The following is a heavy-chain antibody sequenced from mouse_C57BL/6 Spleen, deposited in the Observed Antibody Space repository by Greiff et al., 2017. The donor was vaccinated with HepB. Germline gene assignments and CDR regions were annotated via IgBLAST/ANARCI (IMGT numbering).Heavy chain of an antibody. CDR1: GYTFTSYW. CDR2: IDPSDSET. V-gene: IGHV1-52*01. Sequence: QVQLQQPGAELVRPGSSVKLSCKASGYTFTSYWMHWVKQRPIQGLEWIGNIDPSDSETHYNQKFKDKATLTVDKSSSTAYMQLSSLTSEDSAVYYWARVTTVVPTPDYWGQGTTLTVSS. CDR3: ARVTTVVPTPDY. D-gene: IGHD1-1*01. J-gene: IGHJ2*01.